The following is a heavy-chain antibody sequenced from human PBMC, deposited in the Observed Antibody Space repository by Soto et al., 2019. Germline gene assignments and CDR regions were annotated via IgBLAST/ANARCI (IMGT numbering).Heavy chain of an antibody. J-gene: IGHJ4*02. Sequence: PGGSLRLSCAASGFTFSSYAMHWVRQAPGKGLEWVAVISYDGSNKYYADSVKGRFTISRDNSKNTLYLQMNSLRAEDTAVYYCARVNLRRAAADYFDYSGQGTLVTVSS. CDR3: ARVNLRRAAADYFDY. D-gene: IGHD6-13*01. CDR2: ISYDGSNK. V-gene: IGHV3-30-3*01. CDR1: GFTFSSYA.